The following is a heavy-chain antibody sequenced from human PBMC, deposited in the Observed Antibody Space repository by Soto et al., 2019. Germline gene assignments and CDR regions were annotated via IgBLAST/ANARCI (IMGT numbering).Heavy chain of an antibody. CDR3: VVEDLGMEV. D-gene: IGHD2-15*01. V-gene: IGHV3-53*01. Sequence: PGGSLRLSCAASGFTVSTNYRTWVRQTPGKCLEWVSIIYSNGNTYYADSVKGRFTISRDNSKNTLYLQMNSLRVDDTAVYYCVVEDLGMEVWGQGTTVTVSS. CDR2: IYSNGNT. CDR1: GFTVSTNY. J-gene: IGHJ6*02.